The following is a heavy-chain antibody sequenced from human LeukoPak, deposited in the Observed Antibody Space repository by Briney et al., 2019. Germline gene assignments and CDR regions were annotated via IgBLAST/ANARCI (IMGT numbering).Heavy chain of an antibody. Sequence: GGSLRLSCAASGFTVSSNYMSWVRQAPGKGLEWVSVIYSGGSTYYADSVKGRFTISRDNSKNTLYLQMNSLRAEDTAVCYCARVRLLEWLPETEGFDYWGQGTLVTVSS. CDR2: IYSGGST. V-gene: IGHV3-53*01. D-gene: IGHD3-3*01. CDR3: ARVRLLEWLPETEGFDY. J-gene: IGHJ4*02. CDR1: GFTVSSNY.